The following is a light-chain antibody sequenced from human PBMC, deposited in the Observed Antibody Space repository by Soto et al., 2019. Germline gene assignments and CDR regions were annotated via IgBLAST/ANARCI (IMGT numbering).Light chain of an antibody. J-gene: IGLJ2*01. V-gene: IGLV2-14*01. CDR1: SIDVGAFDY. Sequence: QSALTQPASISASPGQSISSSCTGTSIDVGAFDYVSWYQQHPGKAPKLIIFEVFNRPSGVSTRFSGSKSGSTASLTISGLQAEDEADYFCSSYTTNNAHVFGGGTK. CDR2: EVF. CDR3: SSYTTNNAHV.